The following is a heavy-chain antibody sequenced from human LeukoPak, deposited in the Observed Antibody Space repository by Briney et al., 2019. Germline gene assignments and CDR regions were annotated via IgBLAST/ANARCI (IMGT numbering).Heavy chain of an antibody. CDR2: INYSGST. J-gene: IGHJ2*01. CDR3: ARETSEIYYDSSASRYFDL. D-gene: IGHD3-22*01. CDR1: SESFSGYF. Sequence: QSSETLSLTCAIYSESFSGYFWSWIRQPPGKGLEWIGEINYSGSTNYNPSLKSRVTISVDTSKNQFSLKLSSVTAADTAVYYCARETSEIYYDSSASRYFDLWGRGTLVTVSS. V-gene: IGHV4-34*01.